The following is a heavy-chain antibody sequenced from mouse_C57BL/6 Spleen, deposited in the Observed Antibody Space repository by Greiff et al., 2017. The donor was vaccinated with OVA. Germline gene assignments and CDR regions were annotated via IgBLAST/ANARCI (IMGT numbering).Heavy chain of an antibody. J-gene: IGHJ4*01. V-gene: IGHV2-6-1*01. CDR2: IWSVGSK. CDR1: GFSLTSYG. CDR3: ARHDGYYGMDY. D-gene: IGHD2-3*01. Sequence: VQLKESGPGLVAPSQSLSITCTVSGFSLTSYGVHWVRQPPGKGLEWLVVIWSVGSKTYNSALKSRLSISKDNSKSQVFLKRNSLQTDDTAMYYGARHDGYYGMDYWGQGTSVTVSS.